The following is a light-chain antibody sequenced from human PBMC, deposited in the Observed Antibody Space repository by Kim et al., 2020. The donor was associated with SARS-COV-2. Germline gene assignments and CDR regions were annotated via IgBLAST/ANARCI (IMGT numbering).Light chain of an antibody. J-gene: IGKJ2*01. Sequence: LSPGERATLSCRASQCVSSSYLAWYPQKPGQAPRLLIYGASSRATGIPDRFSGSGSGTDFTLTISRLEPEDFAVYYCQQYGSSPLTFGQGTKLEIK. CDR2: GAS. CDR1: QCVSSSY. V-gene: IGKV3-20*01. CDR3: QQYGSSPLT.